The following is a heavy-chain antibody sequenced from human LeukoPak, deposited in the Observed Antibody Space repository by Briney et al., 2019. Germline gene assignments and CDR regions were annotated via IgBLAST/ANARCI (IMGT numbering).Heavy chain of an antibody. Sequence: ASVKVSCKASGYTFTGHYIHWVRQAPGQGLEWMGWINPKSGGTHYAQKFQGRVTMTRDTSISTAYMDLSRLRPDDTAVYYCARDTGDSYYDMDVWGQGTTVTVSS. D-gene: IGHD1-14*01. CDR1: GYTFTGHY. J-gene: IGHJ6*02. CDR3: ARDTGDSYYDMDV. CDR2: INPKSGGT. V-gene: IGHV1-2*02.